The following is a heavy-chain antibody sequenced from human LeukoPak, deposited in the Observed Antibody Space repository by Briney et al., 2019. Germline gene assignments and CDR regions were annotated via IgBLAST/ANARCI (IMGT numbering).Heavy chain of an antibody. V-gene: IGHV1-69*13. CDR3: ARDSGYDSDAFDI. D-gene: IGHD5-12*01. CDR1: GGTFSSYA. Sequence: SVRVSCKASGGTFSSYAISWVRQAPGQGLEWMGGIIPIFGTANYAQKFQGRVTITADESTSTAYMELSSLRSEDTAVYYCARDSGYDSDAFDIWGQGTMVTVSS. J-gene: IGHJ3*02. CDR2: IIPIFGTA.